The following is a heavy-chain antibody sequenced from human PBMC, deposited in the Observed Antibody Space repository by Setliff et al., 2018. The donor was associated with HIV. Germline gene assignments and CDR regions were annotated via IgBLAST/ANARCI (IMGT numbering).Heavy chain of an antibody. V-gene: IGHV4-61*02. CDR3: ARVRGKGYSSGWYYFDY. Sequence: LSLTCTVSGGSISSGTSYWSWIRQPAGKGLEWIGRIYTSGSTNYNPSLKSRVSISVDTSKNQFSLKLSSVTAAGTAVYYCARVRGKGYSSGWYYFDYWGQGTLVTVSS. J-gene: IGHJ4*02. CDR2: IYTSGST. D-gene: IGHD6-19*01. CDR1: GGSISSGTSY.